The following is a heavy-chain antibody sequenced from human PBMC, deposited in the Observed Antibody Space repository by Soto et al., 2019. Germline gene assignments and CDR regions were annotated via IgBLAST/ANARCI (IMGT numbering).Heavy chain of an antibody. D-gene: IGHD4-17*01. V-gene: IGHV3-30-3*01. CDR1: GFTFSSYA. CDR2: ISYDGSNK. Sequence: QVQLVESGGGVVQPGRSLRLSCAASGFTFSSYAMHWVRQAPGKGLEWVAVISYDGSNKYYADSVKGRFTISRDNSKNTLYLQMNSLRAEDTAVYYCARDPMTTVNHYYYGMDVWGQGTTVTVSS. J-gene: IGHJ6*02. CDR3: ARDPMTTVNHYYYGMDV.